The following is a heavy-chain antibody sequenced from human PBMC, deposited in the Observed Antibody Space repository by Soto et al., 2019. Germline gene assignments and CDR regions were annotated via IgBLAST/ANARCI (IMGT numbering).Heavy chain of an antibody. CDR1: GYIFTGFQ. V-gene: IGHV1-2*02. D-gene: IGHD6-13*01. Sequence: ASVKVSCKASGYIFTGFQIHWVRQAPGHGLEWMGWTTPNTGGTNYAQKFQCRVTMTRDTSITTAYLEMTSLTFDDTAVYYCERGSSLRWDWFDPWGQRTLVTVS. J-gene: IGHJ5*02. CDR3: ERGSSLRWDWFDP. CDR2: TTPNTGGT.